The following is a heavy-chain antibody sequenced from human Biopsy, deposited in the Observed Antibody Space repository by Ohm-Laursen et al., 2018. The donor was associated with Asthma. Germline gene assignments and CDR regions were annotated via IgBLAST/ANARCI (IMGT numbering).Heavy chain of an antibody. V-gene: IGHV3-30*18. D-gene: IGHD1-26*01. J-gene: IGHJ4*02. CDR2: ISFDGTNR. Sequence: SLRLSCTASGFSFSNYGMHWVRQAPGKGLDWVAVISFDGTNRNYTDSVKGRFTISRDNSRNTLHLEMNSLRAEDTAVYFCAKEVFPGWELRRGPDSWGQRTLVTVSS. CDR1: GFSFSNYG. CDR3: AKEVFPGWELRRGPDS.